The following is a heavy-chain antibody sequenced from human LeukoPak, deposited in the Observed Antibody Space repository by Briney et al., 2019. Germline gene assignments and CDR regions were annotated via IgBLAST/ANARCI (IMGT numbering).Heavy chain of an antibody. CDR1: GYTFTSYY. Sequence: GASVKVSCKASGYTFTSYYMHWVRQAPGRGLEWMGWISAYNGNTNYAQKLQGRVTMTTDTSTSTAYMELRSLRSDDTAVYYCARPIVGATSAAFDIWGQGTMVTVSS. V-gene: IGHV1-18*04. D-gene: IGHD1-26*01. J-gene: IGHJ3*02. CDR3: ARPIVGATSAAFDI. CDR2: ISAYNGNT.